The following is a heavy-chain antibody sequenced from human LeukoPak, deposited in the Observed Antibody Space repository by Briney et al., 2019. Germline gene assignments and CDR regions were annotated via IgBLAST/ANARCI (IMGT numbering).Heavy chain of an antibody. CDR1: GYTFTDYY. CDR3: ARGSANHYYMDV. CDR2: INPNSGGT. D-gene: IGHD1-14*01. J-gene: IGHJ6*03. Sequence: ASVTVSCKASGYTFTDYYMHWVRQTPGQGLEWMGWINPNSGGTNYAQKFQGRVTMTRDTSISTAYMELSRLRSDGTALYYCARGSANHYYMDVWGKGTTVTVSS. V-gene: IGHV1-2*02.